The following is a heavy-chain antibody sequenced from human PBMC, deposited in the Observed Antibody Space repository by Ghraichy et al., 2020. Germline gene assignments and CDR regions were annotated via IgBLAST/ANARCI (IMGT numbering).Heavy chain of an antibody. J-gene: IGHJ3*02. D-gene: IGHD3-22*01. CDR3: AKDRDYYDRSDYYCNAFDI. CDR1: AFTFSNYA. Sequence: GGSLRLSCAASAFTFSNYAMTWVRQAPGKGLEWVSTISGSGSSTYYTDSVKGRFTISRDNSKNTLYLQMNSLRAEDTAVYYCAKDRDYYDRSDYYCNAFDIWGQGTLVTVSS. CDR2: ISGSGSST. V-gene: IGHV3-23*01.